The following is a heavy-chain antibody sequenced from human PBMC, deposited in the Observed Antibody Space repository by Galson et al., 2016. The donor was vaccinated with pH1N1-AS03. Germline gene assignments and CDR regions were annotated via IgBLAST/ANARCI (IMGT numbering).Heavy chain of an antibody. V-gene: IGHV2-5*01. CDR2: IYWNDDE. CDR1: GFSLRTSGMG. J-gene: IGHJ5*02. Sequence: PALVKPTQSLTLTCTFSGFSLRTSGMGVGWIRQSPGEALEWLALIYWNDDERYNPSLKNRLTIAKDASKNQVVLTMTNMEPVDTATYYFAHGILANYDFLAAPFNWFDPWGQGILVTVS. D-gene: IGHD3-9*01. CDR3: AHGILANYDFLAAPFNWFDP.